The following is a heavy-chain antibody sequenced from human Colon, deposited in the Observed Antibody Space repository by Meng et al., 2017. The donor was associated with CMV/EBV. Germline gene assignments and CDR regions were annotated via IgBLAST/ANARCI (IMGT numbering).Heavy chain of an antibody. CDR3: SRTDCATSTCYTSLYFQH. D-gene: IGHD2-2*02. J-gene: IGHJ1*01. V-gene: IGHV3-30-3*01. Sequence: GGSLRLSCAASGFTLSSYVMHWVRQAPGKGLEFVAVISSDGSNKYYAASVKGRFTISRDNSKNTLYLQMNNLRAEDTAVYYCSRTDCATSTCYTSLYFQHWGQGTLVTVSS. CDR2: ISSDGSNK. CDR1: GFTLSSYV.